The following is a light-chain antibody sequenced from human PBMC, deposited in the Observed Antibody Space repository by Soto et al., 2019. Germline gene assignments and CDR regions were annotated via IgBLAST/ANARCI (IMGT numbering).Light chain of an antibody. CDR1: QRVLYSSNNKSY. V-gene: IGKV4-1*01. CDR3: QQYDSAPLT. CDR2: WAS. Sequence: DIVMTQSTDSLAVSLGERATINCKSSQRVLYSSNNKSYLAWYQQKPGQPPKLLIYWASTRESGVPDRFSGSGSGTDFTLTISSLQAEDVAVYYCQQYDSAPLTFGGGTKVDI. J-gene: IGKJ4*01.